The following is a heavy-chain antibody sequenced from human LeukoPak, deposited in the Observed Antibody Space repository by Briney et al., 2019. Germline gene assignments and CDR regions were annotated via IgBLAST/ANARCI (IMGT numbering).Heavy chain of an antibody. CDR1: GGSISSYY. Sequence: PSETLSLTCTVSGGSISSYYWSWIRQPPGKGLEWIGYIYYSGSTNYNPSLKSRVTISVDTSKNQFSLKLSSVTAADTAVYYCARPAWRGSYFDYWGQGTLVTVSS. CDR2: IYYSGST. V-gene: IGHV4-59*08. D-gene: IGHD1-26*01. J-gene: IGHJ4*02. CDR3: ARPAWRGSYFDY.